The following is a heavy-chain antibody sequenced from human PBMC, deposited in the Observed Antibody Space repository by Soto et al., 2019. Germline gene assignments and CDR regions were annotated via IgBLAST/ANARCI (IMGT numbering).Heavy chain of an antibody. J-gene: IGHJ6*02. D-gene: IGHD3-22*01. CDR3: TRDSPLHPTYYYDSSGYYSNYYYYGMDV. CDR2: IRSKAYGGTT. CDR1: GFTFGDYA. V-gene: IGHV3-49*04. Sequence: GGSLRLSCTASGFTFGDYAMSWVRQAPGKGLEWVGFIRSKAYGGTTEYAASVKGRFTISRDDSKSIAYLQMNNLKTEDTAVYYCTRDSPLHPTYYYDSSGYYSNYYYYGMDVWGQGTTVTVSS.